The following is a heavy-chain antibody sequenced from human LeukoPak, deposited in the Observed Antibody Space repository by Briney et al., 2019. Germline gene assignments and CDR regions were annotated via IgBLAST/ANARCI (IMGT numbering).Heavy chain of an antibody. D-gene: IGHD2-15*01. CDR2: ISSSSSYI. CDR3: ARDGVADYYYDYGMDV. CDR1: GFTFSSYS. J-gene: IGHJ6*02. Sequence: GGSLRLSCAASGFTFSSYSMNWVRQAPGKGLEWVSSISSSSSYIYYADSVKGRFTISRDNAKNSLYLQMNSLRAEDTAVYYCARDGVADYYYDYGMDVWGQGTTVTVSS. V-gene: IGHV3-21*01.